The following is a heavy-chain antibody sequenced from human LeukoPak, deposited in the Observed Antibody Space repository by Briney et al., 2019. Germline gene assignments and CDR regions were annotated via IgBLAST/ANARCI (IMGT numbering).Heavy chain of an antibody. D-gene: IGHD3-9*01. V-gene: IGHV4-39*01. CDR2: IYYSGST. J-gene: IGHJ4*02. CDR3: ARLRYFDWSTAY. Sequence: PSETLSLTCTVSGGSISSSSYYWGWIRQPPGKGLEWIGSIYYSGSTYYNPSLKSRVTISVDTSKNQFSLKLSSVTAADTAVYYCARLRYFDWSTAYWGQGTLVTVSS. CDR1: GGSISSSSYY.